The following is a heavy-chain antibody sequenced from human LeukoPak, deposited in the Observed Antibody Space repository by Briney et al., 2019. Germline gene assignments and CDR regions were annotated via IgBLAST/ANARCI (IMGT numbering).Heavy chain of an antibody. CDR1: GYTFTSYD. J-gene: IGHJ6*02. CDR2: MNPNSGNT. CDR3: ARHSSGWYGYYYYGMDV. V-gene: IGHV1-8*01. Sequence: ASVKVSRKASGYTFTSYDINWVRQATGQGLEWMGWMNPNSGNTGYAQKFQGRVTMTRNTSISTAYMELSSLRSEDTAVYYCARHSSGWYGYYYYGMDVWGQGTTVTVSS. D-gene: IGHD6-19*01.